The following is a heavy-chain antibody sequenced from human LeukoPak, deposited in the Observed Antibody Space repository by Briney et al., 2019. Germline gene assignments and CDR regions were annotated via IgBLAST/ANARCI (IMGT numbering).Heavy chain of an antibody. V-gene: IGHV3-30*04. J-gene: IGHJ4*02. Sequence: PGGSLRLSCAASGFTFSSHAMHWVRQAPGKGLEWVAVISYDGSNKYYADSVKGRFTISRDNSKNTLYLQMNSLRAEDTAVYYCARDDYYDSSGYYYVFDYWGQGTLVTVSS. D-gene: IGHD3-22*01. CDR3: ARDDYYDSSGYYYVFDY. CDR1: GFTFSSHA. CDR2: ISYDGSNK.